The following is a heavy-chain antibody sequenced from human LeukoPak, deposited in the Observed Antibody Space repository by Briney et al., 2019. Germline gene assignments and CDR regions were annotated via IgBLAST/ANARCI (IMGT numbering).Heavy chain of an antibody. V-gene: IGHV3-7*03. J-gene: IGHJ6*02. CDR1: GFTFSSYW. CDR2: INHNGNVN. D-gene: IGHD3-16*01. CDR3: ARGGGLDV. Sequence: PGGSLRLSCAASGFTFSSYWMNEARQAPRKGLEWVASINHNGNVNYYVDSVKGRFTISRDNAKNSLYLQMSNLRAEDTAVYFCARGGGLDVWGQGATVTVSS.